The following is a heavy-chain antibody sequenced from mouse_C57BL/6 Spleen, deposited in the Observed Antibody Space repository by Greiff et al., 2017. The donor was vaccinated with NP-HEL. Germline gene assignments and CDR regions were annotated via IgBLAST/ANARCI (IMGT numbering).Heavy chain of an antibody. CDR2: ISYSGST. Sequence: EVKVEESGPGMVKPSQSLSLTCTVTGYSITSGYDWHWIRHFPGNKLEWMGYISYSGSTNYNPSLKSRISITHDTSKNHFFLKLNSVTTEDTATYYCARDGPYWYFDVWGTGTTVTVSS. J-gene: IGHJ1*03. CDR1: GYSITSGYD. CDR3: ARDGPYWYFDV. V-gene: IGHV3-1*01.